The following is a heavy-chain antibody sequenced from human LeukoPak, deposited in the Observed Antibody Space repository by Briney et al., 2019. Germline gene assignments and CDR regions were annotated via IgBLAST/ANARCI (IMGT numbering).Heavy chain of an antibody. J-gene: IGHJ4*02. CDR2: INPNSGDT. V-gene: IGHV1-2*02. CDR3: ARSARY. CDR1: GYTFNDYY. D-gene: IGHD3-16*02. Sequence: ASVNVSCKASGYTFNDYYLHWVRQAPGQGLEWMGWINPNSGDTNYAQKFQGRVTMTRDTSVSTAYLELPRLRSDDKAVYYCARSARYWGQGTLVTVSS.